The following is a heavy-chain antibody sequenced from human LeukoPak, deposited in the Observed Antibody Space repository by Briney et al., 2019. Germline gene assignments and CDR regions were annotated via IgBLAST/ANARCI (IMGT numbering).Heavy chain of an antibody. J-gene: IGHJ4*02. CDR2: IYYSGST. CDR1: GGSISSSSYY. CDR3: ARGVLQDYYDISGFHHRGGIDY. Sequence: SETLSLTCTVSGGSISSSSYYWGWIRQPPGKGLEWIGSIYYSGSTYYNSSLKSRVSISVDTSTNQFSLTLNSVTAADTAVYYCARGVLQDYYDISGFHHRGGIDYWGQGTLVTVSS. D-gene: IGHD3-22*01. V-gene: IGHV4-39*07.